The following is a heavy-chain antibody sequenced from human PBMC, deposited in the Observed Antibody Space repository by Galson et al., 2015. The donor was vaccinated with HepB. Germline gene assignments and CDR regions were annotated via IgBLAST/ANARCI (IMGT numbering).Heavy chain of an antibody. CDR3: ARDQGYYDILTGYYYDP. V-gene: IGHV3-11*06. CDR2: INSSSSYT. CDR1: GFTFSDYY. J-gene: IGHJ5*02. Sequence: SLRLSCAASGFTFSDYYMSWIRQAPGKGLEWVSYINSSSSYTNYADSVKGRFTISRDNAKNSLYLQMNSLRAEDTAVYYCARDQGYYDILTGYYYDPWGQGTLVTVSS. D-gene: IGHD3-9*01.